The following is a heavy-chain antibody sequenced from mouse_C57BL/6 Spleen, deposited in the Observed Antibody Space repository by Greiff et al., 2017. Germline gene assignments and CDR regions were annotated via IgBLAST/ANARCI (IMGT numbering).Heavy chain of an antibody. D-gene: IGHD1-3*01. CDR3: ARRDISNYYAMDY. V-gene: IGHV1-4*01. CDR2: INPSSGYT. J-gene: IGHJ4*01. CDR1: GYTFTNYT. Sequence: QVQLKESGAELARPGASVKMSCKASGYTFTNYTMHWVKQRPGQGLEWIGYINPSSGYTKYNQKFKDKATLTADKSSSTAYMQLSSLTSEDSAVYYCARRDISNYYAMDYWGQGTSVTVSS.